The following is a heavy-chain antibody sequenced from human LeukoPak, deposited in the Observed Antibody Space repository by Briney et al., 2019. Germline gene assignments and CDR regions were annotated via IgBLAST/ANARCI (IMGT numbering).Heavy chain of an antibody. V-gene: IGHV4-4*09. D-gene: IGHD3-22*01. CDR1: GGSISSYY. CDR2: IYTSGST. CDR3: ARIVDGSDAFDI. J-gene: IGHJ3*02. Sequence: PSETLSLTCTVSGGSISSYYWSWIRQPPGKGLGWIGYIYTSGSTNYNPSLKSRVTISVDTSKNQFSLKLSSVTAADTAVYYCARIVDGSDAFDIWGQGTMVTVSS.